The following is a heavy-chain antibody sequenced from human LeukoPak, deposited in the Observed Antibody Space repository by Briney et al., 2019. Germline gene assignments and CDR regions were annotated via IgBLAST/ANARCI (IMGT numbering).Heavy chain of an antibody. Sequence: SGTLSLTCGVSGGSITNTNYWTWVRQPPGKGLEWIGEVNLQGSTNYNPSLMGRVAIAVDTSENHIPLQLTSVTAADTAVYYCAREGGPYRPLDYSGQGTLVTVSS. CDR1: GGSITNTNY. J-gene: IGHJ4*02. V-gene: IGHV4-4*02. CDR2: VNLQGST. CDR3: AREGGPYRPLDY.